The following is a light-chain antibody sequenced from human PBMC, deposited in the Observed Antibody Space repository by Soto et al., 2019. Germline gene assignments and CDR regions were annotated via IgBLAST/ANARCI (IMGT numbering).Light chain of an antibody. J-gene: IGKJ2*01. CDR2: DAS. CDR1: QSVSSY. CDR3: QQRSTWPRT. Sequence: EIVLTQSPATLSLSPGERATLSCRASQSVSSYLAWYQQKPGQAPRLLIYDASNRATGIPPRFSGSGSGTDFTLTISSLESEDFAVYYCQQRSTWPRTFGQGTKLEIK. V-gene: IGKV3-11*01.